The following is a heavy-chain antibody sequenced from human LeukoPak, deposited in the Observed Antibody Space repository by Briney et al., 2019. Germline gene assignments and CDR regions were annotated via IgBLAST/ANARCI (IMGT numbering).Heavy chain of an antibody. V-gene: IGHV3-48*03. CDR2: ISSSGSTI. J-gene: IGHJ6*04. Sequence: GGSLRLSCAASGFTFSSYEMNWVRQAPGKGLEWVSYISSSGSTIYYADSVKGRFTISRDNAKSSLYLQMNSLRAEDTAVYYCAELDITMIGGVWGKGTTVTTSS. CDR3: AELDITMIGGV. D-gene: IGHD3-10*02. CDR1: GFTFSSYE.